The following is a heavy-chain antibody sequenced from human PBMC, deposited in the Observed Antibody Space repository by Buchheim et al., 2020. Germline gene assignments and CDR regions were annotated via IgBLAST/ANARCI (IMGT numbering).Heavy chain of an antibody. D-gene: IGHD2-2*01. Sequence: QVQLQQWGAGLLKPSETLSLTCAVYGGSLSGYYWSWIRQPPGKGLEWVGKINHSGSTNYNPSLKSRVTISVDTSKNQFSLKLSSVAAADTAVYYCARDGRGYCSSTSCHIFDYWGQGTL. CDR3: ARDGRGYCSSTSCHIFDY. V-gene: IGHV4-34*01. CDR1: GGSLSGYY. CDR2: INHSGST. J-gene: IGHJ4*02.